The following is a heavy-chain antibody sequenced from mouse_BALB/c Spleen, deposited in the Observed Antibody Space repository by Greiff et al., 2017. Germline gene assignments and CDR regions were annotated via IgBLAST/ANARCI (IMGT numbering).Heavy chain of an antibody. J-gene: IGHJ4*01. D-gene: IGHD2-3*01. Sequence: EVQLQESGPELVKPGASVKISCKASGYSFTGYFMNWVMQSHGKSLEWIGRINPYNGDTFYNQKFKGKATLTVDKSSSTAHMELRSLASEDSAVYYCARSDGNSMDYWGQGTSVTVSS. CDR2: INPYNGDT. CDR3: ARSDGNSMDY. V-gene: IGHV1-20*02. CDR1: GYSFTGYF.